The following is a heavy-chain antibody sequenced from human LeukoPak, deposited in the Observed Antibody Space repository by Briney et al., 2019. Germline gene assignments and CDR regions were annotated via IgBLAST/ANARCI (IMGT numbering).Heavy chain of an antibody. D-gene: IGHD3-3*01. J-gene: IGHJ6*03. CDR2: IIPIFGTA. CDR3: ARDHDDFWSGYYTDYYYYMDV. Sequence: ASVKVSCKASGGTFSSYAISWVRQAPGQGLEWMGGIIPIFGTANYAQKFQGRVTITTDESTSTAYMELSSLRSEDTAVYYCARDHDDFWSGYYTDYYYYMDVWGKGTTVTVSS. V-gene: IGHV1-69*05. CDR1: GGTFSSYA.